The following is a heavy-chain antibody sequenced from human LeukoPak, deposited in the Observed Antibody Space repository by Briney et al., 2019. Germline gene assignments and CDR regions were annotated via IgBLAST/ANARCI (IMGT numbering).Heavy chain of an antibody. CDR2: IWYDGSNK. D-gene: IGHD3-10*01. CDR1: GFTFSSYG. V-gene: IGHV3-30*02. CDR3: AKEYYYGSGSHYYYYYGMDV. J-gene: IGHJ6*02. Sequence: GGSLRLSCAASGFTFSSYGMHWVRQAPGKGLEWVAVIWYDGSNKYYADSVKGRFTISRDNSKNTLYLQMNSLRAEDTAVYYCAKEYYYGSGSHYYYYYGMDVWGQGTTVTVSS.